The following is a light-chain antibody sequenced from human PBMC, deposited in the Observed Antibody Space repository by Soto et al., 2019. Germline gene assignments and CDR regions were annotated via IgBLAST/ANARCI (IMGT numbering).Light chain of an antibody. CDR3: QQFGSSIPHT. CDR1: QSVSSGY. CDR2: GAS. Sequence: DIVLTQSPGTLYLSPGERATLSCRASQSVSSGYLAWYQQRPGQAPRLLIYGASTRATGIPDRFSGSGSGTDFTLTISRLEPEDFAVYYCQQFGSSIPHTFGQGTKLEIK. J-gene: IGKJ2*01. V-gene: IGKV3-20*01.